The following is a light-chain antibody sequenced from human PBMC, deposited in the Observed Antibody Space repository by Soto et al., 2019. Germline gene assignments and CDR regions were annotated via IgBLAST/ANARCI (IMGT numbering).Light chain of an antibody. J-gene: IGKJ4*01. V-gene: IGKV3-15*01. CDR1: QSVSSN. CDR3: QQYNNLPIT. CDR2: GAS. Sequence: EIVMTQSPAPLSVSPGERATLSCRDSQSVSSNLSWYQQKPGQAPRRLIYGASTRATGIAARFSGSGSGTEFTLTISSLQSEDFAVYYWQQYNNLPITFGGGTKVEIK.